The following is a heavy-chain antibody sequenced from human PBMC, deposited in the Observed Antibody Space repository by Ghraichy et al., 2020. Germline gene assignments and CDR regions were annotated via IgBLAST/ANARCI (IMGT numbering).Heavy chain of an antibody. Sequence: SETLSLTCAVYGGSFSGYYWSWIRQPPGKGLEWIGEINHSGSTNYNPSLKSRVTISVDTSKNQFSLKLSSVTAADTAVYYCARILRTRCSGGSCYYTYGYNWFDPWGQGTLVTVSS. CDR1: GGSFSGYY. D-gene: IGHD2-15*01. J-gene: IGHJ5*02. CDR2: INHSGST. V-gene: IGHV4-34*01. CDR3: ARILRTRCSGGSCYYTYGYNWFDP.